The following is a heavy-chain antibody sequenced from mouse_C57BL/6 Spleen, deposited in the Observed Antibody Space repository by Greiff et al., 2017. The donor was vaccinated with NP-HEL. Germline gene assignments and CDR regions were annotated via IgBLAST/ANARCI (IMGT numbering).Heavy chain of an antibody. CDR1: GYTFTSYW. CDR2: IHPNSGST. Sequence: QVQLQQPGAELVKPGASVKLSCKASGYTFTSYWMHWVKQRPGQGLEWIGMIHPNSGSTNYNEKFKSKATLTVDKSSSTAYMQLSSLTSEDSAVYCCARDLTGSWFAYWGQGTLVTVSA. V-gene: IGHV1-64*01. CDR3: ARDLTGSWFAY. J-gene: IGHJ3*01.